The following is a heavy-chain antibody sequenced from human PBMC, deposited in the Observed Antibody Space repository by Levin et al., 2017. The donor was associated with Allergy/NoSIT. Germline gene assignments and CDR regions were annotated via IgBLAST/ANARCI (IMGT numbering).Heavy chain of an antibody. Sequence: SQTLSLTCTVSGVSISGYYWSWIRQPPGKGLEWIGYIYYSGSTKYNPSLKSRVTISVDTSKNQFSLKLSSVTAADTAVYYCARDRTITTTGETYYYGMDVWGQGTTVTVSS. D-gene: IGHD7-27*01. CDR2: IYYSGST. CDR3: ARDRTITTTGETYYYGMDV. CDR1: GVSISGYY. V-gene: IGHV4-59*01. J-gene: IGHJ6*02.